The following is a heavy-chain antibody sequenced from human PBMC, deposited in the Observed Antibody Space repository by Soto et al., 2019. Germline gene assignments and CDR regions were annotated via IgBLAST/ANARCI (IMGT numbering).Heavy chain of an antibody. J-gene: IGHJ3*02. Sequence: GAAVKVSCKASGYTFTSYGISWVRQAPGQGLEWMGWISAYNGNTNYAQKLQGRVTMTTDTSTSTAYMELRSLRSDDTAVYYCARDLYGSGFDAFDIWGQGTMVTVSS. D-gene: IGHD2-15*01. CDR1: GYTFTSYG. CDR2: ISAYNGNT. CDR3: ARDLYGSGFDAFDI. V-gene: IGHV1-18*01.